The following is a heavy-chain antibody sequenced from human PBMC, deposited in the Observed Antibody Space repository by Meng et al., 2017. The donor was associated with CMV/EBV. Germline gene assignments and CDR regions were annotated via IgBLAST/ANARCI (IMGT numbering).Heavy chain of an antibody. Sequence: KASAYSYTRNSIGWVRQMPGNGLERMGIISPGDSDTRYSPSFQGQVTISADKSISTAYLQWSSLKASDTAMYYCARLISSSTSCYDYWGQGTLVTVSS. D-gene: IGHD2-2*01. CDR2: ISPGDSDT. CDR1: AYSYTRNS. J-gene: IGHJ4*02. V-gene: IGHV5-51*01. CDR3: ARLISSSTSCYDY.